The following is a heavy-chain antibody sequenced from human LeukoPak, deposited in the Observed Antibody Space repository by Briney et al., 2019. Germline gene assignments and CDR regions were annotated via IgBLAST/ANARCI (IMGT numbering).Heavy chain of an antibody. D-gene: IGHD3-3*01. CDR2: IKLDGSEK. Sequence: GGSLRLSCAASGFTFSSYWMSWDRQAPGKGLEWVANIKLDGSEKNYVDSVKGRFTISRDNTKNSLYLQMNSLRAEDTAVFYCARDQYDTWSRRGNFDSWGQGTLVIVSS. CDR3: ARDQYDTWSRRGNFDS. CDR1: GFTFSSYW. V-gene: IGHV3-7*03. J-gene: IGHJ4*02.